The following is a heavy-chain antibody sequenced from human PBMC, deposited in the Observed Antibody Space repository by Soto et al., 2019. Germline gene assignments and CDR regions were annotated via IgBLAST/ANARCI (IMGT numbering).Heavy chain of an antibody. CDR3: ARDVTELVTLFDY. V-gene: IGHV3-11*04. CDR1: GFTFSDYY. Sequence: GGSLRLSCAASGFTFSDYYISWIRQAPGKGLEWVSYISSSGTTIYHADSVKGRFTISRDNAKNSLFLQMNSLRAEDTAVYYCARDVTELVTLFDYWGRGTLVTVSS. CDR2: ISSSGTTI. J-gene: IGHJ4*02. D-gene: IGHD1-7*01.